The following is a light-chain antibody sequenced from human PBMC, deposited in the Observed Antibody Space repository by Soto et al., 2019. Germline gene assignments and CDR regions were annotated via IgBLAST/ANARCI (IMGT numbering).Light chain of an antibody. Sequence: QSVLTQSASVSGSPGQSITISCTGTSSDFGTYNLVSWYQQHPGKSPRLIISEGTKRPSGVSDRFSGSRSDNAASLTISGLQADDEAEYYCCSYVGSMTWVFGGGTKLTVL. J-gene: IGLJ3*02. CDR1: SSDFGTYNL. V-gene: IGLV2-23*01. CDR2: EGT. CDR3: CSYVGSMTWV.